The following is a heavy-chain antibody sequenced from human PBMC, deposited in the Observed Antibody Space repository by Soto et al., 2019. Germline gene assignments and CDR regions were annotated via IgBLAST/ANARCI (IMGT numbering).Heavy chain of an antibody. CDR2: ISGSGGST. D-gene: IGHD3-22*01. V-gene: IGHV3-23*01. Sequence: PGGSLRLSCASSGFTFSSYAMSWVRQAPGKGLEWVSAISGSGGSTYYADSVKGRFNISRDNSKNKLYLQMNSLRAEDTAVYYCAKGGPDYYAISGSFDYWGQGTMVTVSS. J-gene: IGHJ4*02. CDR1: GFTFSSYA. CDR3: AKGGPDYYAISGSFDY.